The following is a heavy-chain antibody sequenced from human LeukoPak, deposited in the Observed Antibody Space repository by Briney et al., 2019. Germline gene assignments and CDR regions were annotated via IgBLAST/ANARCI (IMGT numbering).Heavy chain of an antibody. Sequence: SETLSLTCAVSGVSGVSISSITYYWGWIRQPPGKGLEWIGSVYYNGSTYYTPSLKSRVTISVDTSKNQFSLKLSSVTAADTAVYYCASNSRRFYYMDVWGKGTTVTVSS. CDR2: VYYNGST. J-gene: IGHJ6*03. CDR1: GVSISSITYY. V-gene: IGHV4-39*07. CDR3: ASNSRRFYYMDV. D-gene: IGHD6-13*01.